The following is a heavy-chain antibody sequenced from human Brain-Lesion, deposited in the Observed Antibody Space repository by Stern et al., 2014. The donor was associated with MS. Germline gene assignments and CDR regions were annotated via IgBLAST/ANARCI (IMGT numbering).Heavy chain of an antibody. D-gene: IGHD3-10*01. V-gene: IGHV3-74*02. J-gene: IGHJ5*01. CDR2: VNSDGRRT. Sequence: EDQPVEAGGGFVQPGGALRLSCGASGFTFSNYWMPWVRQAPGKGPVWVSRVNSDGRRTSYADSVKGRFTMSRDNAKNTLYLQMNSLRVEDTAIYYCARGERWFDSWGQGTLVTVSS. CDR1: GFTFSNYW. CDR3: ARGERWFDS.